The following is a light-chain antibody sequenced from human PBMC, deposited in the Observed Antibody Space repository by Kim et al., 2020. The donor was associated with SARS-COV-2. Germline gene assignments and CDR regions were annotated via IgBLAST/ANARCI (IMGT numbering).Light chain of an antibody. J-gene: IGLJ3*02. Sequence: QSVLTQPPSVSAAPGQEVTISCSGRNSNIGTNYVSWYQQLPGTAPKLLIYDNSKRPSTIPDRFSGSKSGTSATLGITGLQTGDEANYYCGAWDSSLSVVLFGGGTKLTVL. V-gene: IGLV1-51*01. CDR1: NSNIGTNY. CDR2: DNS. CDR3: GAWDSSLSVVL.